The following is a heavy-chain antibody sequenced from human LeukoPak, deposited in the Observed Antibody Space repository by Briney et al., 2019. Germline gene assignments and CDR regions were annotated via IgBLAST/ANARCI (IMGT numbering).Heavy chain of an antibody. CDR3: ARDGLGYCSGGSCYSTLDY. Sequence: GRSLRLSCAASGFTFSSYAMHWVRQAPGKGLEWVAVISYDGSNKYYADSVKGRFTISRDNSKNTLYLQMNSLRAEDTAVYYCARDGLGYCSGGSCYSTLDYWGQGTLVTVSS. V-gene: IGHV3-30-3*01. J-gene: IGHJ4*02. CDR2: ISYDGSNK. CDR1: GFTFSSYA. D-gene: IGHD2-15*01.